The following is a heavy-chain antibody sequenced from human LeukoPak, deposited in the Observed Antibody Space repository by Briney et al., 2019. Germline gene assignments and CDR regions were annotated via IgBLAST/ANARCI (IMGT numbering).Heavy chain of an antibody. D-gene: IGHD5-12*01. CDR3: ARGPGYGLDY. Sequence: ASVKVSCKASAYTFTGYYMHWVRQAPGQRLEWMGWINPDSGGTNYAQKFQGRVTMNRDTSISTAYMELSGLRSDDTAVYYCARGPGYGLDYWGQGTLVTVSS. V-gene: IGHV1-2*02. CDR2: INPDSGGT. J-gene: IGHJ4*02. CDR1: AYTFTGYY.